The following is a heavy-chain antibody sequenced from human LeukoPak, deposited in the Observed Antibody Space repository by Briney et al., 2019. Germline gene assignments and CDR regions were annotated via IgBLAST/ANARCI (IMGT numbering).Heavy chain of an antibody. CDR2: ISAYNGNT. V-gene: IGHV1-18*01. CDR3: ARGWLAETMVVTPYNN. CDR1: GYTFTSYG. J-gene: IGHJ4*02. Sequence: ASVKVSCKASGYTFTSYGISWVRQAPGQGLEWMGWISAYNGNTNYAQKLQGRVTMTTDTSTSTAYMEVSSLRYEDTAVYYCARGWLAETMVVTPYNNWGQGTLVTVSS. D-gene: IGHD4-23*01.